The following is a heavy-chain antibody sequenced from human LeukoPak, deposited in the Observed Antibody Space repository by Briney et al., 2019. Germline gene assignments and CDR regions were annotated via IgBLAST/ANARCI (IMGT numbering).Heavy chain of an antibody. CDR2: IYYSGST. CDR1: GGSVSSGSYD. CDR3: ARDSPCGGSCYTYYYGMDV. Sequence: SETLSLTCTVSGGSVSSGSYDWSWIRQPPGKGLEWMGYIYYSGSTNYNPSLKSRVTISVDTSKNQFSLKLSSVTAADTAVYYCARDSPCGGSCYTYYYGMDVWGKGTTVTVSS. D-gene: IGHD2-15*01. J-gene: IGHJ6*04. V-gene: IGHV4-61*01.